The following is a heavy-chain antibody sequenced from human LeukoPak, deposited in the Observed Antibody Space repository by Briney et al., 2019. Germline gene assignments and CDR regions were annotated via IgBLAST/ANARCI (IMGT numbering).Heavy chain of an antibody. CDR3: ARAWYYYGMDV. CDR2: IYYSGST. Sequence: SETPSLTCTVSGGSISSYYWSWIRQPPGKGLEWIGYIYYSGSTNYNPSLKSRVTISVDTSKNQFSLKLSSVTAADTAVYYCARAWYYYGMDVWGQGTTVTVSS. CDR1: GGSISSYY. J-gene: IGHJ6*02. V-gene: IGHV4-59*01.